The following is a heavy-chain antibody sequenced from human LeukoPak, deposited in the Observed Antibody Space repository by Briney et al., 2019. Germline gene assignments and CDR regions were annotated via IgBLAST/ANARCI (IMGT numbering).Heavy chain of an antibody. CDR3: ARRSSSWYREHYYYYMDV. CDR1: GFTFSSYS. Sequence: GGSLRLSCAASGFTFSSYSMNWVRQAPGKGLEWVSYISSSSSTIYYADSVKGRFTISRDNAKNSLYLQMNSLRAEDTAVYYCARRSSSWYREHYYYYMDVWGKGTTVTVSS. CDR2: ISSSSSTI. V-gene: IGHV3-48*01. J-gene: IGHJ6*03. D-gene: IGHD6-13*01.